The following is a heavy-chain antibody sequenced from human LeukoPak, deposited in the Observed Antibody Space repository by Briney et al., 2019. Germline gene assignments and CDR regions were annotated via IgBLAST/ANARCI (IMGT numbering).Heavy chain of an antibody. CDR3: AKDFRIGYSAHFDY. CDR1: GFTFRSHA. CDR2: IYENGGTT. D-gene: IGHD2-21*01. J-gene: IGHJ4*02. Sequence: NPGGSLRLSCVGSGFTFRSHAMSWVRQAPEKGLEFVSGIYENGGTTYYADSVKGRFSISRDNSKNTRYLQMDSLRGEDTAVYYCAKDFRIGYSAHFDYWGQGALVTVSS. V-gene: IGHV3-23*01.